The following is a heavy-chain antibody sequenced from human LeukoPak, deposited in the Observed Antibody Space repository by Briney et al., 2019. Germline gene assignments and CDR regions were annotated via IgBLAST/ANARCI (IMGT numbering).Heavy chain of an antibody. CDR1: GGSISSYY. D-gene: IGHD1-7*01. J-gene: IGHJ3*02. CDR3: ARVERDWNYGTDAFDI. Sequence: PSETLSLTCTVSGGSISSYYWSWIRQPAGKGLEWIGRIHTSGSTNYNPSLKSRVTMSVDTSKKQFSLKLTSVTAADTAVYYCARVERDWNYGTDAFDIWGQGTMVTVSS. CDR2: IHTSGST. V-gene: IGHV4-4*07.